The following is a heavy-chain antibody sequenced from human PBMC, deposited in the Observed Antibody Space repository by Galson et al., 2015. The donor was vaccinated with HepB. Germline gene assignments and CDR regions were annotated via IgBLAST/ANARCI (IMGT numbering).Heavy chain of an antibody. CDR2: INAGNGNT. V-gene: IGHV1-3*01. CDR3: ARVYSSSWYYFDY. D-gene: IGHD6-13*01. Sequence: SVKVSCKASGYTFTSSAMHWVRQAPGQRLEWMGWINAGNGNTKYSQKFQGRVTITRDTSASTAYMELSSLTSEDTAVYYCARVYSSSWYYFDYWGQGTLVTISS. J-gene: IGHJ4*02. CDR1: GYTFTSSA.